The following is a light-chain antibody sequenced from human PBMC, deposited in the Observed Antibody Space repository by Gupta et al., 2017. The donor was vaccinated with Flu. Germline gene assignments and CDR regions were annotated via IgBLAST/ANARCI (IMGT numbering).Light chain of an antibody. J-gene: IGLJ3*02. CDR2: GKN. V-gene: IGLV3-19*01. Sequence: SSELTQDPAVSVALGQTVRITCQGDSLRSYYASWYQQKPGQAPVLVIYGKNNRRSGLPDLLSGSSSGNTASLTITRAQAEEEADYYCNSRDSSGNHLRVFGGGTKLTVL. CDR1: SLRSYY. CDR3: NSRDSSGNHLRV.